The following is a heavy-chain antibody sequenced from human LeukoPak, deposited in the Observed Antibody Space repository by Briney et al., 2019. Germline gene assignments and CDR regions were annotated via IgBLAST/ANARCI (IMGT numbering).Heavy chain of an antibody. J-gene: IGHJ4*02. D-gene: IGHD3-22*01. V-gene: IGHV1-2*02. Sequence: ASVKVSCKASGYIFTGYYMHWVRQAPGQGLEWMGWINANSGGTNYAQKFQGRVTMTRDTSISTAYMELSGLRSDDTAVFYCARDSYYDSSGYPLGYWGQGTLVTVSS. CDR1: GYIFTGYY. CDR3: ARDSYYDSSGYPLGY. CDR2: INANSGGT.